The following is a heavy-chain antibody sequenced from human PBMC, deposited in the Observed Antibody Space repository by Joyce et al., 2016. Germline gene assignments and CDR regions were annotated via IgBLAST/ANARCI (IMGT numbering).Heavy chain of an antibody. CDR2: ISSSSRYI. J-gene: IGHJ4*02. CDR1: GFPLTTYS. D-gene: IGHD5-24*01. Sequence: EVQLVESGGGLVKPGGSLRLSCAASGFPLTTYSLTWVRQAPGKVMEWVAFISSSSRYIYYSDSVKGRFAISRDNAKNSLLLQMDSLRAEDSAVYFCARVPITEDYYFDSWGQGTLVTVSS. CDR3: ARVPITEDYYFDS. V-gene: IGHV3-21*01.